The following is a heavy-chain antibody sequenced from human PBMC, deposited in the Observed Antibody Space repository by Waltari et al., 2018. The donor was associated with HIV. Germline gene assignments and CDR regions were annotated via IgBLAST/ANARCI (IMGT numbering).Heavy chain of an antibody. D-gene: IGHD3-22*01. J-gene: IGHJ4*02. CDR3: AREDWDSSGYYYVDHIFDY. CDR1: GFTFSSYW. CDR2: INSDGSST. V-gene: IGHV3-74*01. Sequence: EVQLVESGGGLVQPGGSLRLSCAASGFTFSSYWMHWVRQAPGKGLVWVSRINSDGSSTSYADSVKGRFTISRDNAKNTLYLQMNSLRAEDTAVYYCAREDWDSSGYYYVDHIFDYWGQGTLVTVSS.